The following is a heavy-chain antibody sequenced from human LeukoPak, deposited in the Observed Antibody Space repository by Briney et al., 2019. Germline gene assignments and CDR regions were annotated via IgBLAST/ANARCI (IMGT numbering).Heavy chain of an antibody. CDR2: ISDSGGRT. CDR1: GITLSNYG. D-gene: IGHD3-22*01. J-gene: IGHJ4*02. V-gene: IGHV3-23*01. Sequence: GGSLRLSCAVTGITLSNYGMSWVRQAPGKGLEWVAGISDSGGRTNYADSVKGRFTISRDNPKNTLYLQMNSLRAEDTAVYFCAKRGVVIRVILVGFHKEAYYFDSWGRGALVTVSS. CDR3: AKRGVVIRVILVGFHKEAYYFDS.